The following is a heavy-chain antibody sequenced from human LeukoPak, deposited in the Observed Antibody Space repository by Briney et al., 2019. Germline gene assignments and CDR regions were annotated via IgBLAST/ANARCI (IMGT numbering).Heavy chain of an antibody. CDR2: ISSRGSTI. V-gene: IGHV3-48*03. J-gene: IGHJ4*02. D-gene: IGHD3-22*01. CDR1: GFTFSSYE. CDR3: ARDTGGSVDSSGYYV. Sequence: GGSLRLSCAASGFTFSSYEMNWVRQAPGKGLEWISYISSRGSTIYYADSVKGRFTISRDNSKNTLYLQMNSLRAEDTAVYYCARDTGGSVDSSGYYVWGQGTLVTVSS.